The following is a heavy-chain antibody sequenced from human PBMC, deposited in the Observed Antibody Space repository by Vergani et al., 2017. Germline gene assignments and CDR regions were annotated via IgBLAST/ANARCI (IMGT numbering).Heavy chain of an antibody. CDR3: AREMSGSYYPDAFDI. CDR2: ISYDGSNK. D-gene: IGHD1-26*01. J-gene: IGHJ3*02. Sequence: QVQLVESGGGVVQPGRSLRLSCAASGFTFSSYRLHWVRPAPGKGLEWVAVISYDGSNKYYADSVKGRFTISRDNSKNTLYLQMNSLRAEDTAVYYCAREMSGSYYPDAFDIWGQGAMVTVSS. CDR1: GFTFSSYR. V-gene: IGHV3-30*19.